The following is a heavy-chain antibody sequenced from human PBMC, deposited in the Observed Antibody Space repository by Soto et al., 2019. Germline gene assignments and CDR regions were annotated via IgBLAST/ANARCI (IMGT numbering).Heavy chain of an antibody. CDR2: ISTLNGNT. D-gene: IGHD5-18*01. J-gene: IGHJ6*02. CDR3: ARRVQVWLPDYYGMDV. CDR1: GYDYVTYA. Sequence: QAQLVQSGAEVKKPRASVNVSCKASGYDYVTYAITWVRQRPGQGLEWMGWISTLNGNTNYAQKFQGRVTMTTDTSTRIVHLELRSLRSDDTAVYYCARRVQVWLPDYYGMDVWGQGTTVTVSS. V-gene: IGHV1-18*01.